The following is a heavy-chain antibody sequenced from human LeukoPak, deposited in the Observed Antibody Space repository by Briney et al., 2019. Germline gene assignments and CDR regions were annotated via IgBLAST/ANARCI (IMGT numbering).Heavy chain of an antibody. CDR2: INHSGST. V-gene: IGHV4-39*07. J-gene: IGHJ5*02. CDR1: GGSLSSPNYY. Sequence: SETLSLTCTVSGGSLSSPNYYWAWIRQPPGKGLEWIGEINHSGSTNYNPSLKSRVTISVDTSKNQFSLKLSSVTAADTAVYYCARVTVGIGIVGATYWFDPWGQGTLVTVSS. D-gene: IGHD1-26*01. CDR3: ARVTVGIGIVGATYWFDP.